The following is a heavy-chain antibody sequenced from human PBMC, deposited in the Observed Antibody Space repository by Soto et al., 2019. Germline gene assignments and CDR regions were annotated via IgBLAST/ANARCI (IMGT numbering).Heavy chain of an antibody. V-gene: IGHV4-38-2*01. J-gene: IGHJ4*02. D-gene: IGHD3-10*01. CDR2: IHLGGTT. CDR1: GYSITSSTF. CDR3: ARPRPNFGAVDS. Sequence: SETLSLTCAVSGYSITSSTFWGWIRQPPGKGLEWIGGIHLGGTTYYDPSLKSRVTILLDTSRNEFSLKLSSVTAADTAVYYCARPRPNFGAVDSWGQGALVTVSS.